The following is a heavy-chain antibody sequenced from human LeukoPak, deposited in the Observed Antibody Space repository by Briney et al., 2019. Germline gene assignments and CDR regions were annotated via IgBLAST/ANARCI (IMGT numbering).Heavy chain of an antibody. V-gene: IGHV4-59*01. J-gene: IGHJ3*02. CDR3: AIGTGDAFDI. CDR2: IYYSGST. CDR1: GVSISSYY. Sequence: PSETLSVTRTVSGVSISSYYWSWIRQPPGKGLEWIGYIYYSGSTNYNPSLKSRVTISVDTSKNQFSLKLSSVTAADAAVYYCAIGTGDAFDIWGQGTMVTVSS. D-gene: IGHD1-14*01.